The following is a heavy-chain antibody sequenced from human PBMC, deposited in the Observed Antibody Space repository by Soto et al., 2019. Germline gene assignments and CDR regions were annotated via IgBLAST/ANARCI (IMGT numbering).Heavy chain of an antibody. D-gene: IGHD3-10*01. CDR2: ISSNGGST. CDR3: VKGAITMVRGVIASAEYFHH. Sequence: GGSLRLSCSASGFTFNSYAMHWVRQAPGKGLEYVSAISSNGGSTYYGDSVKGRLTISRDNSKNTLYLQMSSLRAVDTAVYYCVKGAITMVRGVIASAEYFHHWGQGTLVTVSS. CDR1: GFTFNSYA. V-gene: IGHV3-64D*06. J-gene: IGHJ1*01.